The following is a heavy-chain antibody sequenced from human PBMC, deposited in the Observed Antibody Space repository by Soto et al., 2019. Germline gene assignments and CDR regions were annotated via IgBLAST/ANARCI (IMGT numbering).Heavy chain of an antibody. D-gene: IGHD1-26*01. Sequence: EVQLLESGGGLVQPGGSLRLSCAASGFTFSSYAMRWVRQAPVKGLEWVSAISGSGGSTYYADSVKGRFTISRDNSKNRLYLQMDSMGAEDTAVCYWARRGRGSYCDKWGQGTLVTVSS. CDR1: GFTFSSYA. V-gene: IGHV3-23*01. J-gene: IGHJ1*01. CDR2: ISGSGGST. CDR3: ARRGRGSYCDK.